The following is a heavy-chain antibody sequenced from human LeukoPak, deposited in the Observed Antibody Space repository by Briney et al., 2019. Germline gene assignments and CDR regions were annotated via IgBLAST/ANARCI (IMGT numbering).Heavy chain of an antibody. CDR2: INPNSGGT. D-gene: IGHD6-13*01. CDR3: ARFDGSTVSQQLVQARRDYYYYMDV. CDR1: GYTFTGYY. J-gene: IGHJ6*03. V-gene: IGHV1-2*02. Sequence: ASVKVSCKASGYTFTGYYMHWVRQAPGQGLEWMGWINPNSGGTNYAQKFQGRVTMTRDTSISTAYMELSRLRSDDTAVYYCARFDGSTVSQQLVQARRDYYYYMDVWGKGTTVTVSS.